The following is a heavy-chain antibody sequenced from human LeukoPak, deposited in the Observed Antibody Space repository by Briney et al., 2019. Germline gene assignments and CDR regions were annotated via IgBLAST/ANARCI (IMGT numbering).Heavy chain of an antibody. J-gene: IGHJ4*02. D-gene: IGHD6-19*01. CDR2: IHRSGST. V-gene: IGHV4-4*07. Sequence: SETLSLTCTVSGDPISNYHWTWIRQPAGKGLEWIGQIHRSGSTKSNPPLESRVTMSIDTPENQVFLTIRSVTAADTAIYYCARRDTSTGWSFDSWGKGTLVTVSS. CDR3: ARRDTSTGWSFDS. CDR1: GDPISNYH.